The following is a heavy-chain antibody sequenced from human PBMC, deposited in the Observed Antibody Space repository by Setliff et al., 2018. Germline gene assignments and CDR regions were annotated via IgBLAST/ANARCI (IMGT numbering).Heavy chain of an antibody. D-gene: IGHD2-21*01. Sequence: GESLKISCAASGFTFKDSSMVWVRQLPGKGLEWVAGVIQGGSGVYADSVKGRFTVSRDNSKNSCFLEMNNLRVEDTATYYCAKDRVNDGFWDFDSWGQGIVVTVSS. CDR1: GFTFKDSS. V-gene: IGHV3-23*01. CDR3: AKDRVNDGFWDFDS. J-gene: IGHJ4*02. CDR2: VIQGGSG.